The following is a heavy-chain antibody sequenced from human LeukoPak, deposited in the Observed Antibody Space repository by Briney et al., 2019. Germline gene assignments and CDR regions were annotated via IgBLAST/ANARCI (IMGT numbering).Heavy chain of an antibody. Sequence: PGGSLRLSCEASGFTFRAYWTHWVRQGPGKGLVWVSRINADGFTTRYADSVKGRFSISRDNAKNTLYLQMNTLRAEDTAVYYCVRVAESSSLTMAYWGPGTQVTVSS. J-gene: IGHJ4*02. CDR3: VRVAESSSLTMAY. D-gene: IGHD6-13*01. CDR2: INADGFTT. CDR1: GFTFRAYW. V-gene: IGHV3-74*01.